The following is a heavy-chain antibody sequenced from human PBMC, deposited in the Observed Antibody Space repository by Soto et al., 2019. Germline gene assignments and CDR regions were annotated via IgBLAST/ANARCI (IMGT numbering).Heavy chain of an antibody. Sequence: GGSLRLSCAASGFTFSSYWMSWVRQAPGKGLEWVANIKQDGSEKYYVDSVKGRFTISRDNAKNSLYLQMNSLRAEDTAVYYCARERITQTGYYGMDVWGQGTTVTVSS. D-gene: IGHD3-10*01. V-gene: IGHV3-7*01. CDR3: ARERITQTGYYGMDV. CDR2: IKQDGSEK. J-gene: IGHJ6*02. CDR1: GFTFSSYW.